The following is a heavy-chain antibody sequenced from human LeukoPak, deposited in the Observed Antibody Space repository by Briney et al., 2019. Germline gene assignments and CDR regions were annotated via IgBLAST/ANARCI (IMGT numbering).Heavy chain of an antibody. V-gene: IGHV3-21*01. J-gene: IGHJ6*02. CDR3: XXXXXXXXYYGDYYYGMDV. D-gene: IGHD4-17*01. CDR1: GFTFSSYS. Sequence: NTGGSLRLSCAASGFTFSSYSMNWVRQAPGKGLEWVSSISSSSSYIYYADSVKGRFTISRDNAKNSLYLQMNSLRAEDTAVYYXXXXXXXXXYYGDYYYGMDVWGQGTTVTVSS. CDR2: ISSSSSYI.